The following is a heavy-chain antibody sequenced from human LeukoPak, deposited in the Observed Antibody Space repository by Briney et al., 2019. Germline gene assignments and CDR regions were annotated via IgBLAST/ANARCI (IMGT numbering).Heavy chain of an antibody. CDR1: GFTFSTYE. Sequence: GGSLRLSCAASGFTFSTYEMNCVRQAPGKGLEWVSYISTTGNTIYYADSVKGRFTISRDNAKNSLYLQMNSLRAEDTAVYYCARDPIQLWSPFDYWGQGTLVTVSS. J-gene: IGHJ4*02. V-gene: IGHV3-48*03. CDR3: ARDPIQLWSPFDY. D-gene: IGHD5-18*01. CDR2: ISTTGNTI.